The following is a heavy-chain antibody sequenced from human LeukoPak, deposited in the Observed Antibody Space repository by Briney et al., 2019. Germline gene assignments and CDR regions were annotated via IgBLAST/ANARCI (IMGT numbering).Heavy chain of an antibody. V-gene: IGHV4-39*01. CDR1: GDSVSSTGYY. J-gene: IGHJ6*02. CDR3: ARGPSRYYYGMDV. CDR2: IYYSGST. Sequence: SETLSLTCTVSGDSVSSTGYYWGWIRQPPGKGLEWIGTIYYSGSTYYNPSLKSRVTMSEDTSRNQFSLRLSSVNAADTAVYYCARGPSRYYYGMDVWGQGTTVTVSS.